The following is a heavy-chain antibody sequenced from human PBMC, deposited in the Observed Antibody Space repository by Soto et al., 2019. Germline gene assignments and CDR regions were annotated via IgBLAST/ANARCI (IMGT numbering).Heavy chain of an antibody. D-gene: IGHD5-12*01. CDR3: ARGYSGYDKYYYYYYYMDV. Sequence: ASVKVSCKASGYTFTSYDINWVRQATGQGLEWMGWMNPNSGNTGYAQKFQGRVTMTRNTSISTAYMELSSPRSEDTAVYYCARGYSGYDKYYYYYYYMDVWGKGTTVTVSS. CDR2: MNPNSGNT. V-gene: IGHV1-8*01. CDR1: GYTFTSYD. J-gene: IGHJ6*03.